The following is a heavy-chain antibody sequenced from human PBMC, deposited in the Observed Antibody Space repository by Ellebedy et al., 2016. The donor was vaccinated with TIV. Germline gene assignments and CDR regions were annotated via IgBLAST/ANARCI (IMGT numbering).Heavy chain of an antibody. J-gene: IGHJ6*02. CDR1: GYTFTDYF. Sequence: ASVKVSCXASGYTFTDYFMHWVRQAPGKGLEWMGGIDPEDGKTIYAQKFQGRVTMTEDTFTDTASLELSSLRSEDSAVYYCGTGDWTFLGMDVWGPGTTVTVSS. V-gene: IGHV1-24*01. CDR2: IDPEDGKT. CDR3: GTGDWTFLGMDV. D-gene: IGHD2-21*02.